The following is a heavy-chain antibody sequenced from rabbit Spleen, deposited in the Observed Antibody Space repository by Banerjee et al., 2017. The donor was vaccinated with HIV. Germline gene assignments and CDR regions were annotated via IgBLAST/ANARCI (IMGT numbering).Heavy chain of an antibody. CDR2: IDIGSSGFT. CDR1: GVSFSFNSY. Sequence: ESGGDLVKPGASLTLTCTASGVSFSFNSYMCWVRQAPGKGLEWIACIDIGSSGFTYFASWAIGRFTISKTSSTAVTLQMTSLTAADTATYFCARDSGSSFSSYGMDLWGPGTLVTV. J-gene: IGHJ6*01. CDR3: ARDSGSSFSSYGMDL. V-gene: IGHV1S40*01. D-gene: IGHD8-1*01.